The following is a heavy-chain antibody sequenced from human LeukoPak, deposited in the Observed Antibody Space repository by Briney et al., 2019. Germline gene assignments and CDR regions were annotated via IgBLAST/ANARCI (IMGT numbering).Heavy chain of an antibody. D-gene: IGHD4-23*01. CDR2: ISSSSSYI. J-gene: IGHJ3*02. CDR1: GLTFSSYS. V-gene: IGHV3-21*01. CDR3: ARKSGGPDAFDI. Sequence: PGGSLRLSCAASGLTFSSYSMNWVRQAPGKGLEWVSSISSSSSYIYYADSVKGRFTISRDNARNSLYLQMNSLRAEDTAVYYCARKSGGPDAFDIWGQGTMVTVSS.